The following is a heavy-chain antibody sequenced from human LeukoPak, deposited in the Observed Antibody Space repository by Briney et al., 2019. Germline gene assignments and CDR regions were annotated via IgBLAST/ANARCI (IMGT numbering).Heavy chain of an antibody. V-gene: IGHV1-18*04. CDR1: GYTFTSYG. J-gene: IGHJ6*04. D-gene: IGHD2-2*01. CDR3: ARKFLGYCSSTSCLYGMDG. Sequence: ASVKVSCKASGYTFTSYGISWVRQAPGQGLEWMGWISAYNGNTNYAQKLQGRVTMTTDTSTSTAYMELGSLRSDDTAVYYCARKFLGYCSSTSCLYGMDGWGKGTTVTVSS. CDR2: ISAYNGNT.